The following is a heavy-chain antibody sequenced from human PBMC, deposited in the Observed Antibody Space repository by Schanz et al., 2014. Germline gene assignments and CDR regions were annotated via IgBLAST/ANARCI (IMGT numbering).Heavy chain of an antibody. CDR2: INGYNGHT. J-gene: IGHJ6*02. Sequence: QVQLVQSGAEVKKPGASVKVSCKASGYTFSSYGITWVRQAPGQGLEWMGWINGYNGHTLYAQKLQGRVTLTTDTSTSTAYMELRNLRSDDTAVYYCARAKRFGDMDVWGQGTTVTVSS. CDR1: GYTFSSYG. D-gene: IGHD3-10*01. V-gene: IGHV1-18*01. CDR3: ARAKRFGDMDV.